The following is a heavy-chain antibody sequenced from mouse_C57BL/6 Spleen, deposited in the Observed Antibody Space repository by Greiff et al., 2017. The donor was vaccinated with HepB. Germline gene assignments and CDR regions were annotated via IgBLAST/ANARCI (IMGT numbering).Heavy chain of an antibody. V-gene: IGHV6-3*01. D-gene: IGHD1-1*01. J-gene: IGHJ2*01. CDR1: GFTFSNYW. Sequence: EVKLMESGGGLVQPGGSMKLSCVASGFTFSNYWMNWVRQSPEKGLEWVAQIRLKSDNYATHYAESVKGRFTISRDDSKSSVYLQMNNVRAEDTGIYYCTEGANYYGSSWNFDYWGQGTTLTVSS. CDR3: TEGANYYGSSWNFDY. CDR2: IRLKSDNYAT.